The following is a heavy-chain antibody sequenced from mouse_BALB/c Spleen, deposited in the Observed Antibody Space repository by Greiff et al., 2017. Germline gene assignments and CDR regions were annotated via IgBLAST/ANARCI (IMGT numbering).Heavy chain of an antibody. Sequence: VQLKESGPELVKPGASVKVSCKASGYAFTSYNMYWVKQSHGKSLEWIGYIDPYNGGTSYNQKFKGKATLTVDKSSSTAYMHLNSLTSEDSAVYYCARSIYDGYFYWYFDVWGAGTTVTVSS. D-gene: IGHD2-3*01. CDR2: IDPYNGGT. CDR3: ARSIYDGYFYWYFDV. V-gene: IGHV1S135*01. CDR1: GYAFTSYN. J-gene: IGHJ1*01.